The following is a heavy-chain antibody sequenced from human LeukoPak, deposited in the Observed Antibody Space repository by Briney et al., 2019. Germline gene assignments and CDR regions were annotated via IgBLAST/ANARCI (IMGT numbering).Heavy chain of an antibody. CDR2: INPSGGST. CDR1: GYTFTSYY. Sequence: GASVKVSCKASGYTFTSYYMHWVRQAPGQGLEWMGIINPSGGSTSYAQKFQGRVTMTRDMSTSTVYMELSSLRSEDTAVYYCARKGSIAVAGRYYYYYMDVWGKGTTVTVSS. J-gene: IGHJ6*03. CDR3: ARKGSIAVAGRYYYYYMDV. V-gene: IGHV1-46*01. D-gene: IGHD6-19*01.